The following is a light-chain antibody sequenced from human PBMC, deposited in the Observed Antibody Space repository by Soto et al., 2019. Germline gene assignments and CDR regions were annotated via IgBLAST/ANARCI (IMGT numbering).Light chain of an antibody. J-gene: IGKJ2*01. Sequence: EIVLTQSPGTLSLSPGESATLTCRASESVGPYLAWYRQKPGQAPRLLISDASNRATGVPARVSGSGSGTKFTLTISGLQPEDFATYYCQQYNSYYTFGQGT. CDR2: DAS. V-gene: IGKV3-11*01. CDR3: QQYNSYYT. CDR1: ESVGPY.